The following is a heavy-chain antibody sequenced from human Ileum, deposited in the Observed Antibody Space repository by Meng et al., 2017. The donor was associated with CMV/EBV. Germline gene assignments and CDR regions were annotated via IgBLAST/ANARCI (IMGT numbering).Heavy chain of an antibody. CDR3: ARGHTLMVTPFDY. D-gene: IGHD5-18*01. V-gene: IGHV4-59*01. CDR2: LHYSGST. Sequence: SETLSLTCPVSGDSIGSSCWSWIRQPPGKGLEWIGYLHYSGSTDYNPSLKSRVTISRDTSKNQFSLKLSSVNAADTAVYCCARGHTLMVTPFDYWGQGTLVTVSS. CDR1: GDSIGSSC. J-gene: IGHJ4*02.